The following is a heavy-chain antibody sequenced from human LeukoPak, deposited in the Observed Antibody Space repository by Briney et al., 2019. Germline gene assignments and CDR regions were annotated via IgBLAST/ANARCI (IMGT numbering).Heavy chain of an antibody. CDR2: IYYSGST. CDR3: ARIRITMVRGVIRHWYFDL. J-gene: IGHJ2*01. V-gene: IGHV4-61*08. Sequence: SETLSLTCTVSGGSISSGDYYWSWIRQPPGKGLEWIGYIYYSGSTNYNPSLKSRVTISVDTSKNQFSLKLSSVTAADTAVYYCARIRITMVRGVIRHWYFDLWGRGTLVTVSS. CDR1: GGSISSGDYY. D-gene: IGHD3-10*01.